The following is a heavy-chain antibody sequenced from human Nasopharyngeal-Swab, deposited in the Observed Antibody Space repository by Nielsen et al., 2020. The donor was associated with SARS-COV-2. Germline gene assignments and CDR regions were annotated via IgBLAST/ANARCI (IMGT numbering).Heavy chain of an antibody. V-gene: IGHV3-7*01. J-gene: IGHJ4*02. CDR1: GFTFSSYW. CDR2: IKQDGSEK. CDR3: ARDPGYHYGSGRIYYFDY. Sequence: GESLKISCAASGFTFSSYWMSWVRQAPGKGLEWVANIKQDGSEKYYVDSVKGRFTISRDNAKNSLYLQMNSLRAEDTAVYYCARDPGYHYGSGRIYYFDYWGQGTLVTVPS. D-gene: IGHD3-10*01.